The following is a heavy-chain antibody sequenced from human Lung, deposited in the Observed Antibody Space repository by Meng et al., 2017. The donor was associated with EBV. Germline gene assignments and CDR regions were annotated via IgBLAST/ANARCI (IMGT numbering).Heavy chain of an antibody. Sequence: VELGQSGGGVKKPGASVKVSCNASGYTFTGYSMHWLRQAPGQGLEWVGRITPSSGGTTYAQKFQGRVTMTRDTSISTAYMELSSLRSDDAAIYYCVRANLGSADYWGQGTLVTVSS. V-gene: IGHV1-2*06. J-gene: IGHJ4*02. CDR1: GYTFTGYS. CDR3: VRANLGSADY. CDR2: ITPSSGGT. D-gene: IGHD7-27*01.